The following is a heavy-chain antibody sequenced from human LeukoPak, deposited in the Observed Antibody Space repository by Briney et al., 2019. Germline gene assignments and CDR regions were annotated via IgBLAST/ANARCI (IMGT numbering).Heavy chain of an antibody. D-gene: IGHD3-16*02. J-gene: IGHJ4*02. Sequence: SETLSLTCTVSGGSISSYYWSWIRQPPGKGLEWIGYIYYSGSTNYNPSLKSRVTISVDTSKNQFSLKLSSVTAADTAVYYCARCKRSVYPRRQPRQAYYFDYWGQGTLVTVSS. CDR3: ARCKRSVYPRRQPRQAYYFDY. CDR2: IYYSGST. V-gene: IGHV4-59*12. CDR1: GGSISSYY.